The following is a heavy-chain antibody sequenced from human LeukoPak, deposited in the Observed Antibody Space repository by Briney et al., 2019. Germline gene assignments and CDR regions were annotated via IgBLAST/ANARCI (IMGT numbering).Heavy chain of an antibody. J-gene: IGHJ4*02. D-gene: IGHD5-18*01. CDR2: ISSSSSYI. CDR1: GFTFSSYS. Sequence: GGSLRLSCAASGFTFSSYSMNWVRQAPGKGLEWVSSISSSSSYIYYADSVKGRFTISRDNAKHSVYLQMNRLRAEDTAVYYCARDYGYWGRNFDTAMVFWGQGNLVTVSS. V-gene: IGHV3-21*01. CDR3: ARDYGYWGRNFDTAMVF.